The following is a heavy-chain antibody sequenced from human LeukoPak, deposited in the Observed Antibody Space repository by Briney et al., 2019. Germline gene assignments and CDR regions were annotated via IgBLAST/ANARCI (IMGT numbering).Heavy chain of an antibody. V-gene: IGHV3-30*12. D-gene: IGHD3-10*02. CDR2: IIYDGSKK. J-gene: IGHJ4*02. CDR3: ARDSVRDGSPYTFDY. CDR1: GFLFSSHG. Sequence: GGSLRLSCAPSGFLFSSHGMHGVREAPGKGLVWGTVIIYDGSKKYHADSVKRRYTISRDISKNAIYAQMETLRGGHTAFNCSARDSVRDGSPYTFDYWGQGTLVNVSS.